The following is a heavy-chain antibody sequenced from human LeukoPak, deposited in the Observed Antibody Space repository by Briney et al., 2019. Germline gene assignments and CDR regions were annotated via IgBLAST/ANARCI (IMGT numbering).Heavy chain of an antibody. D-gene: IGHD2-15*01. Sequence: SETLSLTCAVSGGSISGGYSWSWLRQAPGKGLEWIGYIYYSGSTYNNPSLKSRLTMSVDTSKNHFSLNLSSVTAADTAVYYCARGRVFCNGGSCPNWFDPWGQGTLVTVSS. V-gene: IGHV4-30-4*07. CDR3: ARGRVFCNGGSCPNWFDP. CDR2: IYYSGST. CDR1: GGSISGGYS. J-gene: IGHJ5*02.